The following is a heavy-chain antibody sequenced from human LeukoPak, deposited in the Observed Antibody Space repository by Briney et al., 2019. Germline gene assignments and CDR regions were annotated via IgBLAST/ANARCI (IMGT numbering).Heavy chain of an antibody. Sequence: GASVKVSCKASGYTFTSYYMHWVRQAPGQGLEWMGIINPSGGSTSYAQKFQGRVTMTRDMSTSTVYMELSSLRSEDTAVDYCARALDDSSGYYYSIDYWGQGTLVTVSS. CDR2: INPSGGST. V-gene: IGHV1-46*01. J-gene: IGHJ4*02. CDR3: ARALDDSSGYYYSIDY. CDR1: GYTFTSYY. D-gene: IGHD3-22*01.